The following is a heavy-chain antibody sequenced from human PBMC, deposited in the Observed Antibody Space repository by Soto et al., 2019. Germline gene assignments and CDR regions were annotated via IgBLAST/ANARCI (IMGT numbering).Heavy chain of an antibody. CDR3: ATTPKRWLHSIHYFDY. D-gene: IGHD5-12*01. J-gene: IGHJ4*02. CDR2: ISGSGGST. CDR1: GFTFSSYA. V-gene: IGHV3-23*01. Sequence: EVQLLESGGGLVQPGGSLRLSCAASGFTFSSYAMSWVRQAPGKGLEWVSAISGSGGSTYYADSVKGRFTISRDNSKNTLYLQMNSLRAEDTAVYYCATTPKRWLHSIHYFDYWGQGTLVTVSS.